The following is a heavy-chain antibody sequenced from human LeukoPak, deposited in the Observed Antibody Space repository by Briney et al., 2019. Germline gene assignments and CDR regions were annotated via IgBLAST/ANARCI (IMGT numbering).Heavy chain of an antibody. J-gene: IGHJ4*02. CDR1: GFTFNSFA. V-gene: IGHV3-23*01. CDR2: ISGSDGSS. Sequence: GGSLRLSCAASGFTFNSFAMTWVRQAPGKGLEWVSSISGSDGSSHYADFVKGWFTISRDNSKNTLHLQMNSLRAEDTAVYYCAKSLGVGGYTRYKGFDQWGQGTLVTVSS. CDR3: AKSLGVGGYTRYKGFDQ. D-gene: IGHD3-16*02.